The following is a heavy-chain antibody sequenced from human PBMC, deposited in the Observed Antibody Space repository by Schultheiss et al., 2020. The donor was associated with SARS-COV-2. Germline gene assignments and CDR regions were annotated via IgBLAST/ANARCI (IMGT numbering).Heavy chain of an antibody. CDR2: IYTSGST. J-gene: IGHJ4*02. CDR3: ARSLLWFGELFSYFDY. CDR1: GGSISSGSYY. D-gene: IGHD3-10*01. Sequence: SETLSLTCTVSGGSISSGSYYWSWIRQPAGKGLEWIGRIYTSGSTNYNPSVKSRVTISVDTSKNRISLKVSSVTAADTAVYYCARSLLWFGELFSYFDYWGQGTLVTVSS. V-gene: IGHV4-61*02.